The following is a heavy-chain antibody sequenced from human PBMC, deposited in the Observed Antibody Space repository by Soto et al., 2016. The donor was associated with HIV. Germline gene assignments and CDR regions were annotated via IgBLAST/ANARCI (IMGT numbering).Heavy chain of an antibody. D-gene: IGHD3-22*01. CDR3: ARDADYYDSSGSMDV. CDR2: ISSNGGST. CDR1: GFTFSSYA. Sequence: EVQLVESGGGLVQPGGSLRLSCAASGFTFSSYAMHWVRQAPGKGLEYVSAISSNGGSTYYANSVKGRFTISRDNSKNTLYLQMGSLRAEDTAVYYCARDADYYDSSGSMDVWGQGTTVTVSS. J-gene: IGHJ6*02. V-gene: IGHV3-64*01.